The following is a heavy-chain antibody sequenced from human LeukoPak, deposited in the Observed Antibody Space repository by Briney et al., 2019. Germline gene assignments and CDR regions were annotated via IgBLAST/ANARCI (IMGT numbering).Heavy chain of an antibody. Sequence: GGSLRLSCAASGFTFSSYAMHWVRQAPGKGLEWVAVISYDGSNKYYADSVKGRFTISRDNSKNTLYLQMNSLRAEDTAVYYCAGEAFDIWGQGTMVTVSS. CDR3: AGEAFDI. CDR1: GFTFSSYA. V-gene: IGHV3-30-3*01. J-gene: IGHJ3*02. CDR2: ISYDGSNK.